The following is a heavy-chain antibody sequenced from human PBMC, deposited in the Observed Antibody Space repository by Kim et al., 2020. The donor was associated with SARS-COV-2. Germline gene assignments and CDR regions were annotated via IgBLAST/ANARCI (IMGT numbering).Heavy chain of an antibody. V-gene: IGHV4-34*01. CDR3: ARGEKLLWFGELSAFDP. J-gene: IGHJ5*02. D-gene: IGHD3-10*01. Sequence: LTSRVTISVDTSKNQFSLRLSSVTAADTAVYYCARGEKLLWFGELSAFDPWGQGTLVTVSS.